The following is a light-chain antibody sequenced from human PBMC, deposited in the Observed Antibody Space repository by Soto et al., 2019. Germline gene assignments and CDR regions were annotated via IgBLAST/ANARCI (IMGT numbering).Light chain of an antibody. J-gene: IGKJ1*01. V-gene: IGKV3-11*01. CDR1: QSVSSY. CDR2: DAS. CDR3: QQRSNWPQWT. Sequence: EIVLTQSAATLSLSPGERATLSCRASQSVSSYLAWYQQKPGQAPRLLIYDASNRATGIPARFSGSGSGTDFTLTISSLEPEAFAVYYCQQRSNWPQWTFGQGTKVEIK.